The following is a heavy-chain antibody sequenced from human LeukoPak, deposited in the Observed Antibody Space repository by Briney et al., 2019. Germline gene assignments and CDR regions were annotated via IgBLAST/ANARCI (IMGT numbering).Heavy chain of an antibody. CDR3: ARRAYSGYFDY. D-gene: IGHD6-13*01. J-gene: IGHJ4*02. CDR1: GYRFTSYW. Sequence: GESLKISCKGSGYRFTSYWIGWVHPMPGKGLEWMGIIYPGDSDTRYSPSFQGQVTISADKSISTAYLQWSSLKASDTAMYYCARRAYSGYFDYWGQGTLVTVSS. CDR2: IYPGDSDT. V-gene: IGHV5-51*07.